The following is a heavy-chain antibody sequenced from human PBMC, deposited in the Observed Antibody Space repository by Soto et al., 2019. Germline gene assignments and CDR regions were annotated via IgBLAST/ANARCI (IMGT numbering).Heavy chain of an antibody. CDR3: ARLQVPAARPYYYCMDV. CDR1: GGSISSGGYY. Sequence: PSETLSLTCTVSGGSISSGGYYWSWIRQHPGKGLEWIGYIYYSGSTYYNPSLKSRVTISVGTSKNQFSLKLSSVTAADTAVYYCARLQVPAARPYYYCMDVWGKGTTVTVSS. D-gene: IGHD2-2*01. CDR2: IYYSGST. J-gene: IGHJ6*03. V-gene: IGHV4-31*03.